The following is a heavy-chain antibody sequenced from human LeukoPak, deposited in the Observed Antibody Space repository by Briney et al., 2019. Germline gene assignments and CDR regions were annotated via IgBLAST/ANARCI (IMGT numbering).Heavy chain of an antibody. CDR1: GYTFTSYG. CDR3: ARDQDYYYDSSGYSSFDY. D-gene: IGHD3-22*01. CDR2: ISAYNGNT. V-gene: IGHV1-18*01. Sequence: GASVKVSCKASGYTFTSYGISWVRQAPGQGLEWMGWISAYNGNTNYAQKLQGRVTMTTDTSTSTAYMELRSLRSDDTAVYYCARDQDYYYDSSGYSSFDYWGQGTLVTVSS. J-gene: IGHJ4*02.